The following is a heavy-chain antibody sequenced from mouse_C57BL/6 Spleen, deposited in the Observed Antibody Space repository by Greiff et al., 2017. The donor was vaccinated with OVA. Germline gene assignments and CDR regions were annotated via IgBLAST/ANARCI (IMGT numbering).Heavy chain of an antibody. J-gene: IGHJ1*03. CDR2: IYPGDGDT. Sequence: QVHVKQSGPELVKPGASVKISCKASGYAFSCSWMNWVKQRPGKGLEWIGRIYPGDGDTYYNGKFKGKATLTADKSYSTAYMQLSSLTTEDSAVYFCAGAYFDVWGTGTTVTVSS. CDR1: GYAFSCSW. CDR3: AGAYFDV. V-gene: IGHV1-82*01.